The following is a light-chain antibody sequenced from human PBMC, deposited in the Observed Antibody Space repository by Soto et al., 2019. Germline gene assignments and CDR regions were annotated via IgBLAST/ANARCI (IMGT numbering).Light chain of an antibody. CDR3: QQSYSTPSIT. CDR2: AAS. Sequence: IQLTQSPSSLSASVGDRFTITCLAIQTISSWLAWYQQKPGKAPKLLVYAASSLQSGVPSRFSGSGSGTDFTLTISSLQHEDFATYYCQQSYSTPSITFGQGTRLEIK. V-gene: IGKV1-39*01. CDR1: QTISSW. J-gene: IGKJ5*01.